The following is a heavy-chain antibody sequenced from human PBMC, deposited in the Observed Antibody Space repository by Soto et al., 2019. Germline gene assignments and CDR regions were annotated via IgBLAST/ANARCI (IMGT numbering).Heavy chain of an antibody. Sequence: GGSLRLSCAASGFTFRSSAMAWVRQAPGKGLEWVSSITAGAFSTYFADSVKGRFTISRDNSNNILYLQMNSLRAEDTALYYCANRYENSGYPSTSDYWGQGTLVTVSS. D-gene: IGHD3-22*01. CDR2: ITAGAFST. V-gene: IGHV3-23*01. J-gene: IGHJ4*02. CDR1: GFTFRSSA. CDR3: ANRYENSGYPSTSDY.